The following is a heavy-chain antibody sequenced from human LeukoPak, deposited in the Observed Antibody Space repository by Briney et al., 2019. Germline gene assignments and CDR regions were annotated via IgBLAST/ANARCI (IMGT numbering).Heavy chain of an antibody. CDR3: ARSKRRAGITMVRGVIITDAFDI. CDR2: INPIFGTA. Sequence: SVKVSCKASGGTFSSYAISWVRQPPRQGLEWMGGINPIFGTANYPQKFQGRVTITADESTSTAYMELSSLRSEDTAVYYCARSKRRAGITMVRGVIITDAFDIWGQGTMVTVSS. D-gene: IGHD3-10*01. V-gene: IGHV1-69*13. J-gene: IGHJ3*02. CDR1: GGTFSSYA.